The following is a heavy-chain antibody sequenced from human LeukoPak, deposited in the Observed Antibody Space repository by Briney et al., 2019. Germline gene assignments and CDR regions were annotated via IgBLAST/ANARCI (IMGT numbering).Heavy chain of an antibody. CDR1: GGTFSGYY. CDR2: INHSGST. V-gene: IGHV4-34*01. J-gene: IGHJ4*02. CDR3: ARGPPAGAFDY. Sequence: SETLSLTCAFYGGTFSGYYWSWIRQPPGKELEWIGEINHSGSTNYNPSLKSRVTISVDTSKNQFSLKLSSVTAAATAVYYCARGPPAGAFDYWGQGTLVTVSS. D-gene: IGHD4/OR15-4a*01.